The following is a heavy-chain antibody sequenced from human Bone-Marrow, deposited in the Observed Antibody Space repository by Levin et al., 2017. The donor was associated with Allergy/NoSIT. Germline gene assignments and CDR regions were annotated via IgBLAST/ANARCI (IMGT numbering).Heavy chain of an antibody. CDR3: ARDYGDYVQRDYFDY. D-gene: IGHD4-17*01. CDR2: ISYDGSNK. J-gene: IGHJ4*02. Sequence: PGGSLRLSCAASGFTFSSYAMHWVRQAPGKGLEWVAVISYDGSNKYYADSVKGRFTISRDNSKNTLYLQMNSLRAEDTAVYYCARDYGDYVQRDYFDYWGQGTLVTVSS. V-gene: IGHV3-30-3*01. CDR1: GFTFSSYA.